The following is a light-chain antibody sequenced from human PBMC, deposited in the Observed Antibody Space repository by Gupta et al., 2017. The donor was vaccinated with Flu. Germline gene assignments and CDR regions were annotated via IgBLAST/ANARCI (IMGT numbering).Light chain of an antibody. CDR1: SGAIVINF. Sequence: KFMLTQPQSVSEAPGQTVTIPCTRSSGAIVINFVQWYQQRPGRAPNTVMYLHGQRTSGVPARFSGSVDSSSNSPSLTISGLSTEDEAVYSCQSYAGHPVLFGGGT. CDR2: LHG. V-gene: IGLV6-57*03. J-gene: IGLJ3*02. CDR3: QSYAGHPVL.